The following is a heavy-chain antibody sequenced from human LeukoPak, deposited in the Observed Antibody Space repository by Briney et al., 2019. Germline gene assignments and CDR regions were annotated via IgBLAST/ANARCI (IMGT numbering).Heavy chain of an antibody. Sequence: GRSLRLSCAASGFSFSSYAIHWVRQAPGKGLEWVAVISYDGSNKYYADSVKGRFTISRDNSKNTLYLQMNSLRAEDTAVYYCARDGRFPPEVLPRYFDYWGQGTLVTVSS. CDR2: ISYDGSNK. CDR3: ARDGRFPPEVLPRYFDY. V-gene: IGHV3-30*04. D-gene: IGHD1-26*01. J-gene: IGHJ4*02. CDR1: GFSFSSYA.